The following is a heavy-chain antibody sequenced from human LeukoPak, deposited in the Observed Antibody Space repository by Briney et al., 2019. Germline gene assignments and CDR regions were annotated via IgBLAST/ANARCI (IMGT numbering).Heavy chain of an antibody. D-gene: IGHD3-9*01. Sequence: PSETLSLTCTVSGGSVSSGSYYWSWIRQPPGKGLEWIGHIYHTGSTNYIPSLKSRVTISLDTSKNQFSLKLTSVSAADTAVYYCARDVRTINVLTGYYRPYYFDYWGQGTLVTVSS. J-gene: IGHJ4*02. CDR3: ARDVRTINVLTGYYRPYYFDY. V-gene: IGHV4-61*01. CDR2: IYHTGST. CDR1: GGSVSSGSYY.